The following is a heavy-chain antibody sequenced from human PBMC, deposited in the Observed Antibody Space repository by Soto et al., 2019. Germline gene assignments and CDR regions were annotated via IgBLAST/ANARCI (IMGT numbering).Heavy chain of an antibody. J-gene: IGHJ4*02. D-gene: IGHD5-12*01. CDR1: GSTFSNHI. V-gene: IGHV1-69*04. Sequence: SVKVSCKASGSTFSNHIITWVRQAPGQGLEWMGRIIPILDITNYAQKFQGRVTITADKSTTTAYMEVSSLSSEDTAMYYCAKDSPIGSTFSGHDDNDSWGQGTLVTVSS. CDR3: AKDSPIGSTFSGHDDNDS. CDR2: IIPILDIT.